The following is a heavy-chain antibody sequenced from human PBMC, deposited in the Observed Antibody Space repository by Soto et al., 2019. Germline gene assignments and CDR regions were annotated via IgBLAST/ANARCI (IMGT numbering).Heavy chain of an antibody. J-gene: IGHJ6*02. V-gene: IGHV3-73*01. CDR2: IRSKDNSYAT. Sequence: GGSLRLSCAGSGFDFSCSTIHWVRQASGKWLEWVGRIRSKDNSYATAYAVSVKGRFFISRDDSKTTAYLQMNSLKIDDTAVYYCFRENYFSYHGMAVWGQRTTVTVS. CDR3: FRENYFSYHGMAV. CDR1: GFDFSCST.